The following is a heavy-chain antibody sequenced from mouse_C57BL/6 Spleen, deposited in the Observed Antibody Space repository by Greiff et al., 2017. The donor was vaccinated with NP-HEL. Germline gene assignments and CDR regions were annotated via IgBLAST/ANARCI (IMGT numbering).Heavy chain of an antibody. CDR3: ARYYGSSPWYFDV. J-gene: IGHJ1*03. CDR2: IYPGDGDT. Sequence: QVQLKESGAELVKPGASVKISCKASGYAFSSYWMNWVKQRPGKGLEWIGQIYPGDGDTNYNGKFKGKAILTADKSSSTAYMQLSSLTSVNSAVYFCARYYGSSPWYFDVWGTGTTVTVSS. CDR1: GYAFSSYW. V-gene: IGHV1-80*01. D-gene: IGHD1-1*01.